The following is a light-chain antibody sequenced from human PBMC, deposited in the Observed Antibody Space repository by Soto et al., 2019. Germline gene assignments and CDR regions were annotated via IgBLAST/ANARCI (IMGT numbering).Light chain of an antibody. V-gene: IGKV1-33*01. J-gene: IGKJ1*01. CDR3: QQYEDLPLT. CDR1: QDINNF. CDR2: DAS. Sequence: DIQMTQSPSSLSASVGDSVTISCQASQDINNFLNWYQQKPGKPPQLLIYDASTLEKGVPSRFSGAGSGADFSLTISNLQLEDSATYYCQQYEDLPLTFGQGTKVEIK.